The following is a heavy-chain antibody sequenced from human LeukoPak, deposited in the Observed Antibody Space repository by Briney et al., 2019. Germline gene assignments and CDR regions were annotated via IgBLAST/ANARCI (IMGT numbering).Heavy chain of an antibody. Sequence: QSGGSLRLSCAASGFTFDDYAMHWVRQAPGKGLEWVSGISWNSGSIGYADSVKGRFTISRDNAKNSLYLQMNSLRAEDTALYYCEKVMSEGCSSPSCYGPSYYYGMAVGGQGPPVTFPS. CDR1: GFTFDDYA. D-gene: IGHD2-2*01. V-gene: IGHV3-9*01. CDR3: EKVMSEGCSSPSCYGPSYYYGMAV. CDR2: ISWNSGSI. J-gene: IGHJ6*02.